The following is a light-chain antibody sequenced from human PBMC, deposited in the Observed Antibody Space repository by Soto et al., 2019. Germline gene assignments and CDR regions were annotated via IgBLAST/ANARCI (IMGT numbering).Light chain of an antibody. CDR1: SSNIGAGYD. CDR3: QSYDRSLSGSV. CDR2: GNS. J-gene: IGLJ3*02. V-gene: IGLV1-40*01. Sequence: QSALTQPPSVSGAPGQRVTISCTGSSSNIGAGYDVHWYQQLPGTAPKLLIYGNSNRPSGVPDRFSGSKSGTSASLAITGLQAEDEADYYCQSYDRSLSGSVFGGGTKVTVL.